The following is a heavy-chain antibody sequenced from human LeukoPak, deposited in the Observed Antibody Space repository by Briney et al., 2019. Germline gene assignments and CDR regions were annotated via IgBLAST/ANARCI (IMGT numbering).Heavy chain of an antibody. J-gene: IGHJ4*02. CDR3: ARDAGFAMASFDY. CDR2: IRSKIYGGTI. CDR1: GFTFADYA. V-gene: IGHV3-49*04. Sequence: GGSLRLSCTASGFTFADYAMTWVRQAPGKGLEWVGFIRSKIYGGTIEYAVSVKGRFTISRDDSKSIAYLQMSSLKTEDTAVYYCARDAGFAMASFDYWGQGTLVTVSS. D-gene: IGHD2-2*01.